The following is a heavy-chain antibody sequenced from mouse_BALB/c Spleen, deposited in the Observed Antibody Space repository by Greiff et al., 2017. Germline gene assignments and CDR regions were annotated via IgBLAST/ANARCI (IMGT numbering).Heavy chain of an antibody. CDR3: ARMGDYYGSAWFAY. V-gene: IGHV1S29*02. Sequence: VQLQQSGPELVKPGASVKISCKASGYTFTDYNMHWVKQSHGKSLEWIGYIYPYNGGTGYNQKFKSKATLTVDNSSSTAYMELRSLTSEDSAVYYCARMGDYYGSAWFAYWGQGTLVTVSA. CDR2: IYPYNGGT. CDR1: GYTFTDYN. J-gene: IGHJ3*01. D-gene: IGHD1-1*01.